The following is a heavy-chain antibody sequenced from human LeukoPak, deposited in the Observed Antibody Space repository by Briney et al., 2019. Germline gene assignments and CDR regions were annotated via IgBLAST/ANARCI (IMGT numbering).Heavy chain of an antibody. CDR2: IYYSGTT. J-gene: IGHJ4*02. CDR3: ARRHDYGADY. V-gene: IGHV4-39*01. Sequence: SETLSLTCTVSGASITSSSYFWGWIRQPPGKGLEWIGSIYYSGTTYYNPSLKSRVTISVDTSKNQFSLKLNSVTAADTAVYYCARRHDYGADYWGQGTLVTVSS. CDR1: GASITSSSYF. D-gene: IGHD4-17*01.